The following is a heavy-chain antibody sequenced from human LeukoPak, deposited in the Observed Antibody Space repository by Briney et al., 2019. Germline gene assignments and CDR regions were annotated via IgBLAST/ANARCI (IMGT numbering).Heavy chain of an antibody. Sequence: ASVKVSCKASGYTFSSYDINWVRQATGQGLEWMGWMNTNCGNTGFAQKFKGRLTLTRDTSIGTAYMELSSLKPEDTAIYYCARVHDQEPNGWFGPWGQGTQVTVSS. D-gene: IGHD1-26*01. CDR1: GYTFSSYD. CDR3: ARVHDQEPNGWFGP. CDR2: MNTNCGNT. V-gene: IGHV1-8*02. J-gene: IGHJ5*02.